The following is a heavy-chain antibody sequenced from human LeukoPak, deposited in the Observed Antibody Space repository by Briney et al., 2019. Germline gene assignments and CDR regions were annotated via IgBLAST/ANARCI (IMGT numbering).Heavy chain of an antibody. CDR1: GFTFSSYW. CDR3: ATSTIFVVVIIPEAFDI. D-gene: IGHD3-3*01. J-gene: IGHJ3*02. V-gene: IGHV3-74*01. CDR2: INSDGSST. Sequence: RGSLRPSCAASGFTFSSYWMHWVRQAPGKGLLWVSRINSDGSSTSYADSVKGRFTISRDNAKNTLYLQMNSLRAEDTAVYYCATSTIFVVVIIPEAFDIWGQGTMVIVSS.